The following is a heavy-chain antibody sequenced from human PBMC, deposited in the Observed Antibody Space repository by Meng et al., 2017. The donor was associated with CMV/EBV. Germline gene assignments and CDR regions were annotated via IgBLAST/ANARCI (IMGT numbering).Heavy chain of an antibody. CDR1: GYSFIGHY. CDR2: INPNSAGT. J-gene: IGHJ4*02. CDR3: TRSWIDSFTPDFDY. D-gene: IGHD2-2*03. Sequence: VWMVQAGSEVKKPGASVKVSCKASGYSFIGHYIHWVRQAPGQGLEWMGRINPNSAGTNYVEKFQGRVTMTRDTSNNIVYMELTRLTSDDTAVYYCTRSWIDSFTPDFDYWGQGSLVTVSS. V-gene: IGHV1-2*06.